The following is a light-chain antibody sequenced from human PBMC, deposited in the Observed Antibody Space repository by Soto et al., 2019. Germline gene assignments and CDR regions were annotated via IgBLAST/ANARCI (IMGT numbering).Light chain of an antibody. J-gene: IGKJ5*01. CDR3: MQTIQLPIT. CDR1: QSLLQSDGKTY. CDR2: EVS. V-gene: IGKV2D-29*01. Sequence: DILMTQSPLSLSVTPGQPASISCKSSQSLLQSDGKTYLFWLLQKPGQPPQLLIYEVSKRFSGVPERFSGSGSGTEFTLKISRVEAEDVGVYYRMQTIQLPITFGQGTRLEIK.